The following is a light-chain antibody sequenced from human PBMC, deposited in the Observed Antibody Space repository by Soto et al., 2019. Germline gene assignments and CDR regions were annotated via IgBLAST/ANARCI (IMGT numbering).Light chain of an antibody. CDR2: GAS. V-gene: IGKV1-5*01. CDR3: QQYNSYPLT. CDR1: QSTSTW. J-gene: IGKJ4*01. Sequence: DIQMTQSPSTLSASVGDRVTITCRASQSTSTWLAWYQQKPGKAPKLLMYGASSLQSGVPSRFSGSGSGTEFTLTISSLQPDDFATYYCQQYNSYPLTFGGGTKEDIK.